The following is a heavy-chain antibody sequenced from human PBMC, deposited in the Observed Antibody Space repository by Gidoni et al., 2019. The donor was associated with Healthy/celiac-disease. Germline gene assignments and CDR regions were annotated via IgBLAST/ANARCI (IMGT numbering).Heavy chain of an antibody. J-gene: IGHJ6*03. CDR3: AKDGVYCSSTSCYTETYYYYMDV. CDR1: GFTLSSDG. CDR2: ISYDGSNK. Sequence: QVQLVESGGGVVQPGRSLRLSCAASGFTLSSDGLQWVRPAPGKGLEWVAVISYDGSNKYYADSVKGRFTISRDNSKNTLYLQMNSLRAEDTAVYYCAKDGVYCSSTSCYTETYYYYMDVWGKGTTVTVSS. V-gene: IGHV3-30*18. D-gene: IGHD2-2*02.